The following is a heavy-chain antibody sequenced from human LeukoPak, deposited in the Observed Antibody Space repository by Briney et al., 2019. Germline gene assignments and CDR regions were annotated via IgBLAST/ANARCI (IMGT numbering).Heavy chain of an antibody. V-gene: IGHV3-21*01. CDR1: GFTFSDYS. Sequence: GGSLRLSCAACGFTFSDYSINWVRQAPGKGLEWVSSINPTSTSIYYADAVKGRFIISRDNAKSSLFLQMNSLRAEDTALYYCLRLRRNRDRRGYYYYYNYWGQGNLVTVSS. J-gene: IGHJ4*02. CDR3: LRLRRNRDRRGYYYYYNY. CDR2: INPTSTSI. D-gene: IGHD3-22*01.